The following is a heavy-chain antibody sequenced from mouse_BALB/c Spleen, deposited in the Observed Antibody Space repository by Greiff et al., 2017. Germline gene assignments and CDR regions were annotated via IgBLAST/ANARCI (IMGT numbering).Heavy chain of an antibody. Sequence: VKLQQSGAELVRPGTSVKVSCKASGYAFTNYLIEWVKQRPGQGLEWIGVINPGSGGTNYNEKFKGKATLTADKSSSTAYMQLSSLTSDDSAVYVCERSLVRGGAMDYWGQGTSVTVSS. CDR1: GYAFTNYL. V-gene: IGHV1-54*01. J-gene: IGHJ4*01. CDR3: ERSLVRGGAMDY. CDR2: INPGSGGT. D-gene: IGHD6-2*01.